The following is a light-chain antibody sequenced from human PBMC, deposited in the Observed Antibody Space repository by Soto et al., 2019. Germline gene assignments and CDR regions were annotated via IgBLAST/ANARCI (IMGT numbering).Light chain of an antibody. CDR1: QSVRSN. V-gene: IGKV3-15*01. J-gene: IGKJ3*01. CDR3: QQYSDWPLT. CDR2: DAS. Sequence: EIVMTQSPATLSVSPGERATLSCRASQSVRSNYLALYQQKPGQAPRLLIYDASTRATGIPARFSGSGSGTEFTLNISSLQSEDLAVYFCQQYSDWPLTFGPGTKVDI.